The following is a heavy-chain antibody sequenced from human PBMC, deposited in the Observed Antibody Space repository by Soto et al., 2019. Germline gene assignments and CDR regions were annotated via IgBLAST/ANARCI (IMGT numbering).Heavy chain of an antibody. CDR3: AKDLSSNNY. V-gene: IGHV1-18*01. J-gene: IGHJ4*02. D-gene: IGHD4-4*01. CDR1: GGTFSSYA. Sequence: ASVKVSCKASGGTFSSYAISWVRQTPGQGLEWMGWMSPYSGNTNYAQKLQGRVTMTTDTSTSTAYMELRSLRSDDTAVYYCAKDLSSNNYWGQGTLVTVSS. CDR2: MSPYSGNT.